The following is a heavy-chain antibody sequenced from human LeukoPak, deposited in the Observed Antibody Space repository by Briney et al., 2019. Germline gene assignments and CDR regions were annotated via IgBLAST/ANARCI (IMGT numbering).Heavy chain of an antibody. V-gene: IGHV1-2*02. J-gene: IGHJ6*02. CDR3: ARDCTSCYYYYGMDV. CDR2: INPNSGGT. D-gene: IGHD2-2*01. CDR1: GYTFTGYY. Sequence: ASVKLSCKASGYTFTGYYMHWVRQAPGQGLEWMGWINPNSGGTNYAQKFQGRVTMTRDTSISTAYMELSRLRSDDTAVYYCARDCTSCYYYYGMDVWGQGTTVTVSS.